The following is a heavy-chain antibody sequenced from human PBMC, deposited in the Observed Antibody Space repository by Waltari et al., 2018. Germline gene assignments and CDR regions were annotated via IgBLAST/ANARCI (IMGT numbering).Heavy chain of an antibody. D-gene: IGHD3-10*01. Sequence: EVRLAESGGGLVKPGGSLRLSCTASGFDFSDYDMNWVRQAPGKGLEVVSSMGGNHSKIFYAYSVKGRVTVSRDNAKNSLYLQMENLRAEDSGLDFWTRDLYGSGGDWFDPWGQGTLVTVSS. CDR3: TRDLYGSGGDWFDP. CDR1: GFDFSDYD. CDR2: MGGNHSKI. V-gene: IGHV3-21*03. J-gene: IGHJ5*02.